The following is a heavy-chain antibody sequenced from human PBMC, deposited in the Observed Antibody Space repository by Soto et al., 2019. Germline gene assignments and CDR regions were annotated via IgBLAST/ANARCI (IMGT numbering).Heavy chain of an antibody. Sequence: GGPLRLSCAASVFTFSSYAMHWVRQAPGKGLEWVAVISYDGSNKYYADSVKGRFTISRDNSKNTLYLQMNSLRAEDTAVYYCARDPAGAAPGRYYYYGMDVWGQGTTVTV. V-gene: IGHV3-30-3*01. CDR3: ARDPAGAAPGRYYYYGMDV. J-gene: IGHJ6*02. D-gene: IGHD6-13*01. CDR2: ISYDGSNK. CDR1: VFTFSSYA.